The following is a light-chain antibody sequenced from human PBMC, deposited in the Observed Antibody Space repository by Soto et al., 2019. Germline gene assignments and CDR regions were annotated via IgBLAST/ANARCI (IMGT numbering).Light chain of an antibody. V-gene: IGLV1-40*01. CDR2: GTS. J-gene: IGLJ1*01. Sequence: QSVLTQPASVSGAPGQRVTISCTGSSSNLGANSDVHWYQQLAGAAPKLLIYGTSNRPSGVSDRFSGSKSGTSASLAITGLQAEDEADYYCQSYDNSLSGFYVFGTGTKLTVL. CDR3: QSYDNSLSGFYV. CDR1: SSNLGANSD.